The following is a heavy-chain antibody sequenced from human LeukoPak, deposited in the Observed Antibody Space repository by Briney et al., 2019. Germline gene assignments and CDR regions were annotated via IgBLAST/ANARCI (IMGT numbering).Heavy chain of an antibody. CDR2: ISGSGGST. V-gene: IGHV3-23*01. CDR3: AKDLTAAADPFAEYFQH. D-gene: IGHD6-13*01. J-gene: IGHJ1*01. Sequence: GGSLRLSCAASGFTFSSYAMSWVRQAPGKGLEWVSAISGSGGSTYYADSVKGRFTISRDNSKNTLYLQMNSLRAEDTAVYYCAKDLTAAADPFAEYFQHWGQGTLVTVSS. CDR1: GFTFSSYA.